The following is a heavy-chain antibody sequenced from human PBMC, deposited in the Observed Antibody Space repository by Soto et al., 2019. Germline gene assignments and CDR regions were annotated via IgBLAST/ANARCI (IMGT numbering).Heavy chain of an antibody. D-gene: IGHD6-19*01. Sequence: QVQLVESGGGVVQPGKSLRLSCAASGFSFSESGMEWVRQAPGKGLEWVAAIWYDGSETYYGDSVKGRFTISRDNSKNTRYLQMSGLRAEDTAVYYCATFVAVAGTHHWGQGTLVTVSS. J-gene: IGHJ1*01. CDR2: IWYDGSET. CDR3: ATFVAVAGTHH. V-gene: IGHV3-33*01. CDR1: GFSFSESG.